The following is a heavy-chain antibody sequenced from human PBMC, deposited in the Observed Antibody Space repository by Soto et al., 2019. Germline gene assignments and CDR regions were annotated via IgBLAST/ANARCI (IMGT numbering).Heavy chain of an antibody. J-gene: IGHJ4*02. CDR3: ARGQGSLSGDSGMDS. CDR2: ISYDGGNK. CDR1: GFTFSSYA. V-gene: IGHV3-30-3*01. Sequence: QVQLVESGGGVVQPGRSLRLSCAASGFTFSSYAMPWVRQAPGKGLEWVAVISYDGGNKYYADSVNGRFTISTDNSQNTLYLQMNSLRAEDTAVYYCARGQGSLSGDSGMDSWGQGTLVTVSS. D-gene: IGHD1-26*01.